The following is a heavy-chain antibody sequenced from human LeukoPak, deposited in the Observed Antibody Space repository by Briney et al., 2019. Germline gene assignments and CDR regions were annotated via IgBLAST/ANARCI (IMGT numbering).Heavy chain of an antibody. D-gene: IGHD4/OR15-4a*01. CDR3: ARVSDGADP. J-gene: IGHJ5*02. CDR1: GFTFSSYA. V-gene: IGHV3-30*04. CDR2: ISYDGSNK. Sequence: PGGSLRLSCAASGFTFSSYAMHWVRQAPGKGLEWVAVISYDGSNKYYADSVKGRLTISRDNAKNSLYLQMNSLRAEDTAVYYCARVSDGADPWGQGTLVTVSS.